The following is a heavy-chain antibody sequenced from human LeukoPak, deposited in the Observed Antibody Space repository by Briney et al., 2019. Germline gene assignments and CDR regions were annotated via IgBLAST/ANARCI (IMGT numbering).Heavy chain of an antibody. J-gene: IGHJ5*02. Sequence: HSGGSLRLSCAASGFTFSSYAMSWVRQAPGKGLEWVSAISGSGGSTYYADSVKGRFTISRDNSKNTLYLQMNSLRAEDTAVYYCARGECSGGSCYRVDPWGQGTLVTVSS. CDR1: GFTFSSYA. CDR2: ISGSGGST. CDR3: ARGECSGGSCYRVDP. V-gene: IGHV3-23*01. D-gene: IGHD2-15*01.